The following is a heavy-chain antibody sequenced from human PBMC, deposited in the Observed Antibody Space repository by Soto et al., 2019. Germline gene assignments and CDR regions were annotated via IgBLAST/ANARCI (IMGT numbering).Heavy chain of an antibody. CDR3: ARAFGSTMPSLV. J-gene: IGHJ4*02. CDR1: GGPISSYY. Sequence: SETLSLTCSVSGGPISSYYWNWIRQPPGKGLEWIGYVFYTGSTDYNPSLKSRVTMSIDTSRNQFSLKLTSVSAADTAVYSCARAFGSTMPSLVWGQGTLVTVSS. CDR2: VFYTGST. V-gene: IGHV4-59*01. D-gene: IGHD2-2*01.